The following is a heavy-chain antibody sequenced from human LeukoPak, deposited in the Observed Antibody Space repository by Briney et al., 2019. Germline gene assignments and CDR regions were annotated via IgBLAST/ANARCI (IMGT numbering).Heavy chain of an antibody. Sequence: PGGSLRLSCATSGFTVSSNYMSWVRQAPGEGLEWVSVIYSGGSTCYAYSVKGRFTISRNNYKNTLYLQMNSLRAEDTAVYYCARAVGYSGYVGAFDIWGQGTMVTVSS. V-gene: IGHV3-53*01. CDR3: ARAVGYSGYVGAFDI. D-gene: IGHD5-12*01. J-gene: IGHJ3*02. CDR1: GFTVSSNY. CDR2: IYSGGST.